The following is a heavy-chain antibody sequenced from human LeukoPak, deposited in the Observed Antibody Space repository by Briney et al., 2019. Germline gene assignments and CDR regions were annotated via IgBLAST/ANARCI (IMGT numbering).Heavy chain of an antibody. D-gene: IGHD6-13*01. V-gene: IGHV3-30*18. CDR1: GFTFSSYG. CDR2: ISYDGSNT. CDR3: AKDKTAVDSSQDY. Sequence: PGRSLRLSCAASGFTFSSYGMHWVRQAPGKGLEWVAVISYDGSNTYYADSVKGRFTISRDNSKNTLYLQMNSLRAEDTAVYYCAKDKTAVDSSQDYWGQGTLVTVSS. J-gene: IGHJ4*02.